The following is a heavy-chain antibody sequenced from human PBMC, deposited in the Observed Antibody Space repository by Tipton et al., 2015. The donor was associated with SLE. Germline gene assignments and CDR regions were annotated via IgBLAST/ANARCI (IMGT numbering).Heavy chain of an antibody. D-gene: IGHD6-13*01. CDR1: GGSISTYF. J-gene: IGHJ4*02. Sequence: TLSLTCTVSGGSISTYFWNWVRQPPGKGLEWIGYMYFSGSAGYNPSLKSRVSTSVDTSRNEFSLKMNSVTSADTAVYYCARAYSSDPFDYWGQGVPVTVSS. CDR2: MYFSGSA. V-gene: IGHV4-59*07. CDR3: ARAYSSDPFDY.